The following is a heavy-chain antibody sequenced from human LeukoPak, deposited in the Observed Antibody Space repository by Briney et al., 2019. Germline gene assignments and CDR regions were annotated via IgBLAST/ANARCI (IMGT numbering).Heavy chain of an antibody. CDR2: IWPDGSNK. Sequence: PGRSLRLSCEASGITFSSYGIHWVRQAPGKGLEWVAVIWPDGSNKYYADSVKGRFTISRDNSKNTLWLQMNSLRAEDTAVYYCAKGGSGDYPYYVFDYWGQGTLVTVSS. CDR3: AKGGSGDYPYYVFDY. D-gene: IGHD3-22*01. V-gene: IGHV3-33*06. J-gene: IGHJ4*02. CDR1: GITFSSYG.